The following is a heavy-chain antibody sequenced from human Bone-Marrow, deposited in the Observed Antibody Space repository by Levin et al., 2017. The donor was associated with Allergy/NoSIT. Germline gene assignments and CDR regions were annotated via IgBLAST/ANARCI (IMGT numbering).Heavy chain of an antibody. Sequence: ASVKVSRKASGYTFTSYDINWVRQATGQGLEWMGWMNPNSGNTGYAQKFQGRVTMTRNTSISTAYMELSSLSSADTAVYYCRARSWATAEGEGWYFDIWGRGTLVTVSS. CDR1: GYTFTSYD. J-gene: IGHJ2*01. D-gene: IGHD3-16*01. V-gene: IGHV1-8*01. CDR3: RARSWATAEGEGWYFDI. CDR2: MNPNSGNT.